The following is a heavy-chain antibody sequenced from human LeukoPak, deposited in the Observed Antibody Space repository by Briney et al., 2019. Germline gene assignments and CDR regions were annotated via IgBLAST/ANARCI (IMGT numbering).Heavy chain of an antibody. J-gene: IGHJ4*02. CDR3: AKDPELTTVTTNFDY. CDR2: ISGSGGST. V-gene: IGHV3-23*01. CDR1: GFTFSSYA. D-gene: IGHD4-17*01. Sequence: GGSLRLSCAASGFTFSSYAMSWVRQAPGKGLEWVSAISGSGGSTYYADSVKGRFTISRDNSKNTLYLQMNSLRAEDTAVYYCAKDPELTTVTTNFDYWGQGTLVTVSS.